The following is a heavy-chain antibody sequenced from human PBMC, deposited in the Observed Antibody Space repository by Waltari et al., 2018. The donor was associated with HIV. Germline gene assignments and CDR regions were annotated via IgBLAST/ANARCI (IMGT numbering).Heavy chain of an antibody. D-gene: IGHD2-8*01. CDR2: ISGSGDST. Sequence: EVQLLESGGGLVQPGGSLRLSCAASGFSFKNSAMTWVRQAPGKGLECVSGISGSGDSTYSADFVKGRFTISRDNSKNTLYLQMDSLRVEDTAVYYCANNGSPDGSQTDCWGQGTLVTVSA. CDR1: GFSFKNSA. V-gene: IGHV3-23*01. J-gene: IGHJ4*02. CDR3: ANNGSPDGSQTDC.